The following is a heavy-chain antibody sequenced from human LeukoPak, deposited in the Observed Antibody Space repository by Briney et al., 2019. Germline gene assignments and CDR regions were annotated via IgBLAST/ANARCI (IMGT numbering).Heavy chain of an antibody. Sequence: GGSLRLSCAASGFTFSSYGMHWVRQAPGKGLEWVAVISYDGSNKYYADSVKGRFTISRDNSKNTLYLQMNSLRAGGTAVYYCAKDDIVVVPAAMPGEYWGQGTLVTVSS. J-gene: IGHJ4*02. CDR1: GFTFSSYG. CDR3: AKDDIVVVPAAMPGEY. D-gene: IGHD2-2*01. CDR2: ISYDGSNK. V-gene: IGHV3-30*18.